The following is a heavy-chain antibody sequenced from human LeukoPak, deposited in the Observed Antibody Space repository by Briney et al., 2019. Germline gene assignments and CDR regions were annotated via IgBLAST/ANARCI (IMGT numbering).Heavy chain of an antibody. D-gene: IGHD1-26*01. CDR3: ARSLYYRDAFDI. V-gene: IGHV4-4*07. CDR2: IYTSGST. J-gene: IGHJ3*02. CDR1: GGSISSYY. Sequence: SETLSLTCTVSGGSISSYYWSWIRQPAGKGLEWIGRIYTSGSTNYNPSLKSRVTMSVDTSKNQFSLKLSSVPAADTAVYYCARSLYYRDAFDIWGQGTMVTVSS.